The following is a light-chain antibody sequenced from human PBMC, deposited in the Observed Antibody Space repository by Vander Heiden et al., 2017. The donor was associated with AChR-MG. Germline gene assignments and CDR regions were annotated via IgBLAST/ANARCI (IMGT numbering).Light chain of an antibody. CDR1: SSDVGGYNY. Sequence: QSALTQPRSVSGSPGQSVTISFTGTSSDVGGYNYVAWYQQHPGKAPKLMIYDVSNRPSGVPDRFSGSKSGNTASLTISGLQAEDEADYYCSSDAGSYTWVFGGGTKLTVL. CDR3: SSDAGSYTWV. V-gene: IGLV2-11*01. J-gene: IGLJ3*02. CDR2: DVS.